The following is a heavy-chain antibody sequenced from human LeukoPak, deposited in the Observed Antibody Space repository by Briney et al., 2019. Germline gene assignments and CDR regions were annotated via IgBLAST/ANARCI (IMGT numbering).Heavy chain of an antibody. Sequence: PSETLSLTCTVSGGSISSGGYYWSWIRQHPGKGLEWIGYIYYSGSTYYHPSLKSRVTISVDTSKNQFSLKLSSVTAADTAVYYCASLPSIPSYYYDSRGFPRPAGEYKHWGQGTLVTVSS. CDR3: ASLPSIPSYYYDSRGFPRPAGEYKH. V-gene: IGHV4-31*03. CDR2: IYYSGST. D-gene: IGHD3-22*01. J-gene: IGHJ4*02. CDR1: GGSISSGGYY.